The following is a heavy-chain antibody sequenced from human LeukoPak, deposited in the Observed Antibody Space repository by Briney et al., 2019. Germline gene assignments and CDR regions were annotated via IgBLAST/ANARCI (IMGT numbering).Heavy chain of an antibody. CDR1: GYTFTGYY. Sequence: ASVKVSCKASGYTFTGYYMHWVRQAPGQGLEWMGWINPNSGGTNYAQKFQGRGTMTRDTSISTAYMELSRLRSDDTAVYYCASATTYCSSTSCYSDYYYYMDVWGKGTTVTVSS. J-gene: IGHJ6*03. D-gene: IGHD2-2*02. V-gene: IGHV1-2*02. CDR3: ASATTYCSSTSCYSDYYYYMDV. CDR2: INPNSGGT.